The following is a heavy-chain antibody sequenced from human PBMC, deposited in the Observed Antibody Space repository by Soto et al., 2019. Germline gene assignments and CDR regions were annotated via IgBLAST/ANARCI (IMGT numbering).Heavy chain of an antibody. CDR2: ISYDGSNK. CDR3: AKGGYSHGYIDH. CDR1: GFTFSSYC. J-gene: IGHJ4*02. Sequence: GGSLRLSCAASGFTFSSYCMNWVRQAPGKGLEWVAVISYDGSNKYYADSVKGRFTISRDNSKNTLYLQMNSLRAEDTAVYYCAKGGYSHGYIDHWGQGTLVTVSS. V-gene: IGHV3-30*18. D-gene: IGHD5-18*01.